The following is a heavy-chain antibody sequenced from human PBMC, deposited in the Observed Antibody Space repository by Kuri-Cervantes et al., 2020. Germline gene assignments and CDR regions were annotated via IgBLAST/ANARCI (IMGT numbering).Heavy chain of an antibody. CDR1: GYTFTSYY. CDR3: ARDRPDDSSGYYLGYGMDV. V-gene: IGHV1-46*01. J-gene: IGHJ6*02. Sequence: ASVKVSCKASGYTFTSYYMHWVRQAPGQGLEWMGIINPSGGSTSYAQKFQGRVTMTRDTSTSTVYMELSGLRSEDTAVYYCARDRPDDSSGYYLGYGMDVWGQGTTVTVSS. D-gene: IGHD3-22*01. CDR2: INPSGGST.